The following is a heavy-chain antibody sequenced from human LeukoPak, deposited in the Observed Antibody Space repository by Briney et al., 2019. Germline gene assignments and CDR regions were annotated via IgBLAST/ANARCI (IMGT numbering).Heavy chain of an antibody. Sequence: GGSLRLSCAASGFSFSNYVMHWVRQAPGKGLEYVSAIMPNGETRGYANSMKGRFTISRDNSKNTLYLQMGSLRAEDMAIYYCARDRDGGFAFDIWGQGTLVTISS. V-gene: IGHV3-64*01. CDR1: GFSFSNYV. CDR3: ARDRDGGFAFDI. CDR2: IMPNGETR. D-gene: IGHD2-15*01. J-gene: IGHJ3*02.